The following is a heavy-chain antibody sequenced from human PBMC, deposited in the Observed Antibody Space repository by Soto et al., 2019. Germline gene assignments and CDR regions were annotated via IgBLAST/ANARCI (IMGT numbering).Heavy chain of an antibody. Sequence: GGSLILSCAASGFSFTSYGMHWVRQAPGKGLDWVALISSDGSNKYYPDSVKGRFTISRDNSKNTLYLQMNSLRSEDTAVYYCAAGLYFFDYCGQRTLVTVSS. CDR2: ISSDGSNK. J-gene: IGHJ4*02. D-gene: IGHD6-13*01. CDR1: GFSFTSYG. V-gene: IGHV3-30*03. CDR3: AAGLYFFDY.